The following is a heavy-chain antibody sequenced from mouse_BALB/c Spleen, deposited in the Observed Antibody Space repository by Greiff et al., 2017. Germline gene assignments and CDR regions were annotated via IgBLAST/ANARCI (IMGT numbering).Heavy chain of an antibody. J-gene: IGHJ4*01. CDR1: GFNIKDTY. CDR3: ARDYGRAMGY. V-gene: IGHV14-3*02. Sequence: VQLQQSGAELVKPGASVKLSCTASGFNIKDTYMHWVKQRPEQGLEWIGRIDTANGNTKYDPKFQGKATITADTSSNTAYLQLSSLTSEDTAVYYCARDYGRAMGYWGQGTSGTVSS. CDR2: IDTANGNT. D-gene: IGHD1-1*01.